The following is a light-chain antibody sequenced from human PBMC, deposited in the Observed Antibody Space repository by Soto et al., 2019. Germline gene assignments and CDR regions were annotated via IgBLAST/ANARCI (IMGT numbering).Light chain of an antibody. Sequence: QSVLTQTPSASGTPGQTVTISCSGSRSNIGNNAVSWYQQFPGTAPKLLIYNNNQRPSGVPDRFSGSKSGTSASLAISGLQSEDEAHYYCATWDHSLNAPGVFGGGTKLTVL. CDR1: RSNIGNNA. CDR2: NNN. J-gene: IGLJ3*02. V-gene: IGLV1-44*01. CDR3: ATWDHSLNAPGV.